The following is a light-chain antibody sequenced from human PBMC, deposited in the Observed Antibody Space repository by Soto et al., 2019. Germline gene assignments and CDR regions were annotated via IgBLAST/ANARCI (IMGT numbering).Light chain of an antibody. CDR2: EVS. CDR1: TSDVGGYKY. J-gene: IGLJ2*01. CDR3: SSFTRSSTVV. V-gene: IGLV2-14*01. Sequence: QSALTQPASVSGSPGQSITISCTGTTSDVGGYKYVSWYQQHPGRAPKLMIYEVSNRPSGVSNRFSASKSGNTASLTISGLQDEDEADYYCSSFTRSSTVVFGGGTKLTVL.